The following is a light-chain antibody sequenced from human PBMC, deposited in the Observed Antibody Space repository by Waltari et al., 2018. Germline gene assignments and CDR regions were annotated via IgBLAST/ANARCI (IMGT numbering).Light chain of an antibody. CDR2: DDT. CDR3: QVWDRSSDHWL. V-gene: IGLV3-21*02. Sequence: SYVLTQPPSVSVAPGQTATITCGGNNIGSKSGHWYQKKSGRAPVVVVYDDTDRPSGIPERFSGSNSRDTATLTISRVEAGDEADYSCQVWDRSSDHWLFGGGTKLTVL. CDR1: NIGSKS. J-gene: IGLJ3*02.